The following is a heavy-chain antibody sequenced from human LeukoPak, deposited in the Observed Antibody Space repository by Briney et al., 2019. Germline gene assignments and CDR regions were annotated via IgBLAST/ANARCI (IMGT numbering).Heavy chain of an antibody. CDR2: ISSSGATM. V-gene: IGHV3-48*03. CDR3: ARVGGISSPFSY. Sequence: GGSLRLSCAASGFTLSSYEMNWVRQAPGKGLDWISYISSSGATMHYADSVKGRFTISRDNAKNSLYLQMNSLRDEDTAVYYCARVGGISSPFSYWGQGTPVTVSS. CDR1: GFTLSSYE. D-gene: IGHD3-16*02. J-gene: IGHJ4*02.